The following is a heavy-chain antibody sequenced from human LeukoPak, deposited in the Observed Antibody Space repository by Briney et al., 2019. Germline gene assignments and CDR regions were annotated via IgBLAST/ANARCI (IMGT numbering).Heavy chain of an antibody. CDR2: ISYDGSNK. CDR3: ARADIVVVPAAIAEIDY. CDR1: GFTFSSYA. V-gene: IGHV3-30*04. D-gene: IGHD2-2*01. J-gene: IGHJ4*02. Sequence: GSLRLSCAASGFTFSSYAMHWVRQAPGKGLEWVAVISYDGSNKYYADSVKGRFTISRDNSKNTLYLQMNSLRAEDTAVYYCARADIVVVPAAIAEIDYWGQGTLVTVSS.